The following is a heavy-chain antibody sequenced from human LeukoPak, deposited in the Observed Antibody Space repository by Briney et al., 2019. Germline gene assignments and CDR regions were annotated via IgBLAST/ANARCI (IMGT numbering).Heavy chain of an antibody. CDR2: INPNSGGT. CDR1: GYTFTGYY. Sequence: GASVKVSCKASGYTFTGYYMHWVGQAPGQGLEWMGRINPNSGGTNYAQKFQGRVTMTRDTSISTASMELSRLRSDDTAVYYCVRVDFDYWGQGTLVTVSS. V-gene: IGHV1-2*06. J-gene: IGHJ4*02. CDR3: VRVDFDY. D-gene: IGHD2-15*01.